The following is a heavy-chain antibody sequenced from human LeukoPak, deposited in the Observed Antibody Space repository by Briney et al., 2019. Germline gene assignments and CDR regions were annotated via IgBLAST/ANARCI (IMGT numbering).Heavy chain of an antibody. CDR2: ISGSGGST. CDR1: GFTFSSYA. Sequence: GGSLRLSCAASGFTFSSYAMSWVRQAPGKGLEWVSAISGSGGSTYYADSVKGRFTISRDNSKNTLYLQMNSLRAEDTAVYYCAEDTPQGWDYYGSGSYDYWGQGTLVTVSS. CDR3: AEDTPQGWDYYGSGSYDY. D-gene: IGHD3-10*01. V-gene: IGHV3-23*01. J-gene: IGHJ4*02.